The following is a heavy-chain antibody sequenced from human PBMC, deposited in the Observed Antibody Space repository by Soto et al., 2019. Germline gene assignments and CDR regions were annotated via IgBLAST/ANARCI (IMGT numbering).Heavy chain of an antibody. J-gene: IGHJ6*03. Sequence: SETLSLTCTVSGGSISSYYWSWIRQPPGKGLEWIGYIYYSGSTNYNPSLKSRVTISVDTSKNQFSLKLSSVTAADTAVYSCARALNSYYYYMDVWAKGTTVTVSS. CDR3: ARALNSYYYYMDV. V-gene: IGHV4-59*01. CDR1: GGSISSYY. CDR2: IYYSGST.